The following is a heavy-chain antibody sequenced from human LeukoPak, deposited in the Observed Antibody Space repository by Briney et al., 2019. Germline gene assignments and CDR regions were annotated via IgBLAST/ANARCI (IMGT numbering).Heavy chain of an antibody. V-gene: IGHV3-23*01. CDR2: TNSGGTST. CDR3: AKQSYARSLGE. CDR1: GFPFSDFS. D-gene: IGHD2-8*01. Sequence: GGSLRLSCATSGFPFSDFSMSWVRQAPGKGLEWISTTNSGGTSTYYAESVKGRFTISRDNSKNTLYPQMSSLRVEDTAVYYCAKQSYARSLGEGGPGTLVSVSS. J-gene: IGHJ4*02.